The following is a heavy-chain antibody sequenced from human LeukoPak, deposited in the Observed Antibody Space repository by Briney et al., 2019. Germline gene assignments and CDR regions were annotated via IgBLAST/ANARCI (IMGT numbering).Heavy chain of an antibody. V-gene: IGHV1-18*01. Sequence: GASVKVSCKASGYTFTSYSINWVRQAPGQGLEWMGWISAYNGNTNYAQKLQGRVTMTTDTSTSTAYMELRSLRSDDTAVYYCARAGPYYDFWSGHSGAFDIWGQGTMVTVSS. D-gene: IGHD3-3*01. CDR1: GYTFTSYS. J-gene: IGHJ3*02. CDR3: ARAGPYYDFWSGHSGAFDI. CDR2: ISAYNGNT.